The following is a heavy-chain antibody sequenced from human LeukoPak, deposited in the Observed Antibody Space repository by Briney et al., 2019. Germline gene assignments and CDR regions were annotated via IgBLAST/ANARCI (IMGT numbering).Heavy chain of an antibody. CDR2: NYRGGST. CDR3: ARVKVGSTYGFDP. Sequence: GGSLRLSCAASGFIVNYNYMSCVRQAPGKGLEWVSVNYRGGSTYYADSVQGRFTISRDNSKNMVYLQMNSLRVEDTGVYYCARVKVGSTYGFDPWGQGTLVTVSS. V-gene: IGHV3-66*01. D-gene: IGHD1-26*01. J-gene: IGHJ5*02. CDR1: GFIVNYNY.